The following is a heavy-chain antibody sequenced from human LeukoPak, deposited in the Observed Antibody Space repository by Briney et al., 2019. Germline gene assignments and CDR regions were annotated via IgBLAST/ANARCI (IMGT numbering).Heavy chain of an antibody. Sequence: PSETLSLTCTVSGGSISSGGYYWSWIRQPPGKGLEWIVSIYYSGSTYYNPSLKSRVTISVDTSTNQFSLKLSSVTAADTAEYSCTKHSAMMVAASRGEWFDPWGQGTLVTVSS. J-gene: IGHJ5*02. CDR3: TKHSAMMVAASRGEWFDP. CDR1: GGSISSGGYY. CDR2: IYYSGST. D-gene: IGHD5-18*01. V-gene: IGHV4-39*07.